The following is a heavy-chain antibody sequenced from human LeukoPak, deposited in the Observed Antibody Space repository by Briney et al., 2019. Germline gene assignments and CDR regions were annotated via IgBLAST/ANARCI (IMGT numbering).Heavy chain of an antibody. CDR3: ARLMGDYGGNSRGYYYYMDV. CDR1: GGSISSGSYY. J-gene: IGHJ6*03. D-gene: IGHD4-23*01. CDR2: IYTSGST. Sequence: SETLSLTCTVSGGSISSGSYYWSWIRQPAGKGLEWIGRIYTSGSTNYNPSLKSRVTISVDTSKNQFSLKLSSVTAADTAVYYCARLMGDYGGNSRGYYYYMDVWGKGTPVTISS. V-gene: IGHV4-61*02.